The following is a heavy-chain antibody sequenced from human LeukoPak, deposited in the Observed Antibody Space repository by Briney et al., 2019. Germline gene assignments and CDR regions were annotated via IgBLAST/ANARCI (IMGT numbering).Heavy chain of an antibody. CDR1: GVSISSYY. D-gene: IGHD5-12*01. Sequence: SETLSLTCTVSGVSISSYYWSWIRQPPGKGLEWIGYIYYSGSTNYNPSLKSRVTISVDTSKNHFSLKLSSVTAADTAVYYCARDNGNDRYYYYYGMDVWGKGTTVTVSS. CDR3: ARDNGNDRYYYYYGMDV. V-gene: IGHV4-59*01. CDR2: IYYSGST. J-gene: IGHJ6*04.